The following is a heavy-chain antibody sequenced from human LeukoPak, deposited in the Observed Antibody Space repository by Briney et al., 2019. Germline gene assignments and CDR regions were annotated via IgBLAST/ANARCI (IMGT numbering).Heavy chain of an antibody. J-gene: IGHJ3*02. Sequence: PSETLSLTCTVSGGSISSSSYYWGWIRQPPGKGLEWIGSIYYSGSTYYNPSLKSRVTISVDTSKNQFSLKLSSVTAADTAVYYCARDLVTASDDAFDIWGQGTMVTVSP. CDR1: GGSISSSSYY. D-gene: IGHD2-21*02. CDR3: ARDLVTASDDAFDI. CDR2: IYYSGST. V-gene: IGHV4-39*02.